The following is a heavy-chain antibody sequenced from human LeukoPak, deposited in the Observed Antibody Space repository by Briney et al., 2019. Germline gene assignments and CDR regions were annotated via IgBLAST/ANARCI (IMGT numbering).Heavy chain of an antibody. CDR1: GYTFTGYY. J-gene: IGHJ3*02. CDR3: ARDLDPMIVVVITSLAFDI. Sequence: ASVKVSCKASGYTFTGYYMHWVRQAPGQGLEWMGWINPNSGGTNYAQKFQGRVTLTRDTSISTAYMELSRLRSDDTAVYYCARDLDPMIVVVITSLAFDIWGQGTMVTVSS. CDR2: INPNSGGT. D-gene: IGHD3-22*01. V-gene: IGHV1-2*02.